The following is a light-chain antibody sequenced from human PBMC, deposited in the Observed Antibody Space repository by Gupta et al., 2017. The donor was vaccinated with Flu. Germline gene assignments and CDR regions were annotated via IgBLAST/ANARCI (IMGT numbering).Light chain of an antibody. Sequence: SYVLTQPPSVSVAPGQTARITCGGNNIGTKSVHWYQQKPGQAPVLVVYDDSGRPSQIPERFSGSNSGNTPTLTISRVEAGDEADYYCQVWDSRSDHRVFGGGTKLTVL. V-gene: IGLV3-21*02. CDR3: QVWDSRSDHRV. CDR1: NIGTKS. CDR2: DDS. J-gene: IGLJ2*01.